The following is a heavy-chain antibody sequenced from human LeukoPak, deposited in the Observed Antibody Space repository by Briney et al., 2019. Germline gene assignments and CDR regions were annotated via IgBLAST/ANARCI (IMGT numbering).Heavy chain of an antibody. Sequence: SETLSLTCTVSGCSISSYYWSWIRQPPGKGLDWIGYIYYSGCTNYNPSLKSRVTISVDTSKNQFSLKLSSVTAADTAVYYCARAELAYYYDSSGYSAGAFDIWGQGTMVTVSS. V-gene: IGHV4-59*01. CDR2: IYYSGCT. CDR1: GCSISSYY. J-gene: IGHJ3*02. CDR3: ARAELAYYYDSSGYSAGAFDI. D-gene: IGHD3-22*01.